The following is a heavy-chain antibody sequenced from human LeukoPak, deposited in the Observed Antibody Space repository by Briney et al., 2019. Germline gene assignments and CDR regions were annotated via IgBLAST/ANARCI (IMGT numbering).Heavy chain of an antibody. CDR3: ARILGYGGYDSPFDY. CDR1: GFTFSSYE. J-gene: IGHJ4*02. CDR2: IYSGGST. V-gene: IGHV3-66*01. D-gene: IGHD5-12*01. Sequence: GGSLRLSCAASGFTFSSYEMNWVRQAPGKGLEWVSVIYSGGSTYYADSVKGRFTISRDNSKNTLYLQMNSLRAEDTAVYYCARILGYGGYDSPFDYWGQGTLVTVSS.